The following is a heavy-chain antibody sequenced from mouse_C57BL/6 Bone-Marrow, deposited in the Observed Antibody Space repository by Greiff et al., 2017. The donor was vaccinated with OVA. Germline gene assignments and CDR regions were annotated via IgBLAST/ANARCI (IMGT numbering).Heavy chain of an antibody. J-gene: IGHJ3*01. CDR2: IYPGDGDT. Sequence: VQLQQSGAELVKPGASVKISCKASGYAFSSYWMNWVKQRPGKGLEWIGQIYPGDGDTNYNGKFKGKATLTADKSSSTAYMQLSSLTSEDSAVYFCARQRTAQAKAWFAYWGQGTLVTVSA. D-gene: IGHD3-2*02. CDR1: GYAFSSYW. V-gene: IGHV1-80*01. CDR3: ARQRTAQAKAWFAY.